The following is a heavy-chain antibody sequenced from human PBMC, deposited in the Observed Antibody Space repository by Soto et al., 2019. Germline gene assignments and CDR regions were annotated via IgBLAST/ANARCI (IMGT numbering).Heavy chain of an antibody. Sequence: QITLKESGPTLVKPTQTLTLTCTFSGFSLSTSGVGVGWIRQPPGKALEWLALIYWDDDKRHSPSLRSRLTITKNTSKNQVVLTMTNMDPVDTATYYCAHRTIQVYGMDVWGQGTTVTVSS. J-gene: IGHJ6*02. CDR3: AHRTIQVYGMDV. D-gene: IGHD5-18*01. CDR1: GFSLSTSGVG. V-gene: IGHV2-5*02. CDR2: IYWDDDK.